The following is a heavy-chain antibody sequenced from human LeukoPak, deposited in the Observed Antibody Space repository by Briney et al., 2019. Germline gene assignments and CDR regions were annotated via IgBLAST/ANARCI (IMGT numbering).Heavy chain of an antibody. V-gene: IGHV1-18*01. CDR1: GYIFTTYG. Sequence: ASVKVSCKASGYIFTTYGITWVRQAPGQGLEWMGWISVYNDNTYYSQKLQGRVTMTTDTSTSTAYMELSSLRSEDTAMYWCARGYYDSSGYDPGLGYWGQGTLVTVSS. D-gene: IGHD3-22*01. J-gene: IGHJ4*02. CDR2: ISVYNDNT. CDR3: ARGYYDSSGYDPGLGY.